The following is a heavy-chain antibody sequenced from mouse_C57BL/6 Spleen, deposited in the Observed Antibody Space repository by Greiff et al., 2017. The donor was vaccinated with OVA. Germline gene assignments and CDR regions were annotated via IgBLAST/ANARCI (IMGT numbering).Heavy chain of an antibody. CDR1: GYTFTSYR. Sequence: QVQLQQPGAELVKPGASVKLSCKASGYTFTSYRMHWVKQRPGQGLEWIGMIHPNSGSTNYNEKFKSKATLTVDKSSSTAYMQLSSLTSEDSAVYYCARRYYGSSPYYAMDYWGQGTSVTVSS. CDR2: IHPNSGST. CDR3: ARRYYGSSPYYAMDY. D-gene: IGHD1-1*01. V-gene: IGHV1-64*01. J-gene: IGHJ4*01.